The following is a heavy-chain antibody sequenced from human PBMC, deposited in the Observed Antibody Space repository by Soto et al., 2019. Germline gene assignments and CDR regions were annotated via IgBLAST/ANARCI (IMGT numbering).Heavy chain of an antibody. CDR2: INSNSGGT. J-gene: IGHJ5*02. CDR1: GYTFTGYY. Sequence: ASVKVPCKASGYTFTGYYMHWVRQAPGQGLEWMGWINSNSGGTNYAQKFQGRVTMTRDTSISTDYMELSRLRSDDTAVYYCARAYIGQWLVYNWFDPWGQGTLVTVSS. V-gene: IGHV1-2*02. D-gene: IGHD6-19*01. CDR3: ARAYIGQWLVYNWFDP.